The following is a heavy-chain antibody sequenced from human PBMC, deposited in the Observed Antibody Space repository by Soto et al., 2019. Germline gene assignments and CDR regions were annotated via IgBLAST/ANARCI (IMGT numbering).Heavy chain of an antibody. J-gene: IGHJ5*02. Sequence: EVQLLESGGGLAQPGESLTLSCAASGFMFSGYAMNWVRQAPGKGLEWVSAVSNSGTSTSYADSVKGRFTISRDNSKNTLYLQMSSLGAEDTALYYCVKDLAASGWFDPWGQGTLVIVSS. CDR1: GFMFSGYA. D-gene: IGHD2-15*01. CDR2: VSNSGTST. CDR3: VKDLAASGWFDP. V-gene: IGHV3-23*01.